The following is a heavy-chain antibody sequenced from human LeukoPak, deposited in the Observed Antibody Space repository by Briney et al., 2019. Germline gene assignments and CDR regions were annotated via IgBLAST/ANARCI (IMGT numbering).Heavy chain of an antibody. CDR3: AKGHFNNCWGRGGYNFDF. CDR1: GFTVSSNY. CDR2: IYSGGST. D-gene: IGHD5-24*01. Sequence: PGGSLRLSCAASGFTVSSNYMSWVRQAPGKGLEWVSVIYSGGSTYYADSVKGRFTISRDNSKNTLYLQMNSLRAEDTAVYYCAKGHFNNCWGRGGYNFDFWGQGTLVPVSS. J-gene: IGHJ4*02. V-gene: IGHV3-53*01.